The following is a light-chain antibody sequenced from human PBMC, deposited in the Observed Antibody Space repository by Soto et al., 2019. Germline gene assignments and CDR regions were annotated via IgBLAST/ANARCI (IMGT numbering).Light chain of an antibody. CDR2: GAS. J-gene: IGKJ1*01. Sequence: IVMTQSPGTLSVSPGQRAILSCRASQRLSSNLAWYQQRPGRAPRLLIYGASIRATDIPARFIGSGSGTEFTLTISSLQSEDFAVYYCQQYINWPRTFGQGTKVDIK. V-gene: IGKV3-15*01. CDR3: QQYINWPRT. CDR1: QRLSSN.